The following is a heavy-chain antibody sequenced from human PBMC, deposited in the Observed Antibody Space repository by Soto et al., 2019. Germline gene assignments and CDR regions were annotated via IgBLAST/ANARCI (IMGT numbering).Heavy chain of an antibody. CDR1: GFTFSSYG. CDR3: ARDAGFGYGRHMDV. V-gene: IGHV3-33*01. J-gene: IGHJ6*03. CDR2: IWYDGSNK. Sequence: QVQLVESGGGVVQPGRSLRLSCAASGFTFSSYGMHWVRQAPGKGLEWVAVIWYDGSNKYYADSVKGRFTISRDNSKNTLYLQMNSLRAEDTAVYYCARDAGFGYGRHMDVWGKGTTGTVSS. D-gene: IGHD5-12*01.